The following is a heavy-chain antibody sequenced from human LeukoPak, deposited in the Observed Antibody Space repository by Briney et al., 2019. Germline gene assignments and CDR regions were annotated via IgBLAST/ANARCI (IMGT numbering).Heavy chain of an antibody. J-gene: IGHJ6*02. CDR2: ISSSGSSI. CDR1: GFTFSDYY. V-gene: IGHV3-11*04. Sequence: GGSLSLSCAASGFTFSDYYMNWIRQAPGKGLEWVSYISSSGSSIYYADSVKGRFTISRDNAKNSLYLQMNSLRAEDTAVYYCASYRTEYYYYYGMGVWGQGTTVTISS. D-gene: IGHD1-1*01. CDR3: ASYRTEYYYYYGMGV.